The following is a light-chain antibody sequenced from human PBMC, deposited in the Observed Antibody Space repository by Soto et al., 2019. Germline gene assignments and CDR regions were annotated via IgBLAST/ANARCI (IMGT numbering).Light chain of an antibody. Sequence: LTQPASVSGSPGQSITISCTGTSSDIGNYNLVSWFQQHPGKAPKLFIYEVNRRPSGVSDRLSGSKSANTASLTISGLQAEDEADYYCFSYAGAGTFVFGTGTKVTVL. J-gene: IGLJ1*01. CDR1: SSDIGNYNL. CDR2: EVN. V-gene: IGLV2-23*02. CDR3: FSYAGAGTFV.